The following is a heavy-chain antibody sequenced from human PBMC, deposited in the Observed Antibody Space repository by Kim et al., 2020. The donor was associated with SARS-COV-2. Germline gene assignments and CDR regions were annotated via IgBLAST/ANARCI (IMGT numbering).Heavy chain of an antibody. CDR1: GFTFNNYW. J-gene: IGHJ6*02. CDR2: INQDGSEK. Sequence: GGSLRLSCAGSGFTFNNYWMSWVRQAPGKGLEWVANINQDGSEKYYVDSVKGRFTISRDNAKNSLYLQMNSLRAEDTAVYYCVRGAVGLDVWGQGTTVTVSS. V-gene: IGHV3-7*03. CDR3: VRGAVGLDV.